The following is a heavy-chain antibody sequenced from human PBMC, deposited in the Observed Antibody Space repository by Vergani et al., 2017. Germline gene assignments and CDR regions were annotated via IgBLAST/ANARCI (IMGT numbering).Heavy chain of an antibody. D-gene: IGHD6-13*01. Sequence: QVQLQESGPRLVKPSETLSLTCTVSGDSVISTDYHWGWIRQPPGKGLEWIGSMDYSGSTSYNPSLESRISISFETPKNQFSLWRTSVTAADTAVNYCARHKEQLVPGNYYYYYYMDVWGKGTTVTVSS. CDR3: ARHKEQLVPGNYYYYYYMDV. CDR1: GDSVISTDYH. V-gene: IGHV4-39*01. J-gene: IGHJ6*03. CDR2: MDYSGST.